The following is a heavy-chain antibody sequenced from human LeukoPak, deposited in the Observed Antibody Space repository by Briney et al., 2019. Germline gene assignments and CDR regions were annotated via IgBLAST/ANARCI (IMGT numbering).Heavy chain of an antibody. Sequence: ASVKVSCKASGGTFSSYAISWERQAPGQGLEWMGGIIPIFGTANYAQKFQGRVTITADESTSTAYMELSSLRSEDTAVYYCAGTLSLEWSIGTYYYYGMDVWGQGTTVTVSS. CDR3: AGTLSLEWSIGTYYYYGMDV. D-gene: IGHD3-3*01. CDR2: IIPIFGTA. J-gene: IGHJ6*02. V-gene: IGHV1-69*13. CDR1: GGTFSSYA.